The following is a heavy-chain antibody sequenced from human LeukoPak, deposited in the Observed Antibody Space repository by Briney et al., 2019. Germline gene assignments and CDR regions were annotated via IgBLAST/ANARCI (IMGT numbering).Heavy chain of an antibody. V-gene: IGHV1-18*04. Sequence: ASVKVSCKASGYTFTSYYMHWVRQAPGQGLEWMSWISAYNGNTNYAQKLQGRVTMTTDTSTSTAYMELRSLRSDDTAVYYCARDRETIYYYYMDVWGKGTTVTVSS. CDR2: ISAYNGNT. J-gene: IGHJ6*03. D-gene: IGHD1-26*01. CDR3: ARDRETIYYYYMDV. CDR1: GYTFTSYY.